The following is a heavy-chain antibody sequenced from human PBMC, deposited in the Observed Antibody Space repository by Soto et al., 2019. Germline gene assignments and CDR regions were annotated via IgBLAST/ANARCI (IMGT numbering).Heavy chain of an antibody. Sequence: QVQLVQSGAEVKKPGASVKVSCKASGYTFTSYAMHWVRQAPGQRLEWMGWINAGNGNTKYSQKFQGRVTITRDTTASTAYMELSSLRSEDTAVYYCARDGYSSGWYWFDPWGQGTLVTVSS. CDR3: ARDGYSSGWYWFDP. D-gene: IGHD6-19*01. CDR2: INAGNGNT. V-gene: IGHV1-3*01. J-gene: IGHJ5*02. CDR1: GYTFTSYA.